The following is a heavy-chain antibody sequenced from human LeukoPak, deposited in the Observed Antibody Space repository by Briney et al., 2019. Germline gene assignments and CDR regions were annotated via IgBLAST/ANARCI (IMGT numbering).Heavy chain of an antibody. D-gene: IGHD3-22*01. CDR3: ARREYYDSSGYFHGAFDI. CDR1: GGSISSYY. J-gene: IGHJ3*02. V-gene: IGHV4-59*01. Sequence: PSETLSLTCTVSGGSISSYYWSWIRQPPGKGLEWIGYIYYSGSTNYNPSLKSRVTISVDTSKNQFSLKLSSVTAADTAVYYCARREYYDSSGYFHGAFDIWGQGTMVTISS. CDR2: IYYSGST.